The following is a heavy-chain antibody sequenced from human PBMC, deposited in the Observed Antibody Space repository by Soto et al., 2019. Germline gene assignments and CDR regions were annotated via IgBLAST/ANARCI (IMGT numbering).Heavy chain of an antibody. CDR3: ARDRMGTGDRRDAFDI. J-gene: IGHJ3*02. V-gene: IGHV1-69*12. D-gene: IGHD7-27*01. CDR2: IIPIFGTA. Sequence: QVQLVQSGAEVKKPGSSVKVSCKASGGTFSSYAISWVRQAPGQGLEWMGGIIPIFGTANYAQKFQGRVTITADESTSTAYMELSSLRSEDTAVYYCARDRMGTGDRRDAFDIWGQGTMVTVSS. CDR1: GGTFSSYA.